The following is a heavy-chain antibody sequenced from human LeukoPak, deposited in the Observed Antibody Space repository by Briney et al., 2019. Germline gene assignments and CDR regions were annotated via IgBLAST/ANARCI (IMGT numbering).Heavy chain of an antibody. J-gene: IGHJ4*02. CDR3: ARGWGIAVTTTDY. CDR1: GYTFTGYY. V-gene: IGHV1-2*02. Sequence: GASVKVSCKASGYTFTGYYMHWVRQAPGQGLEWMGWINPNSGGANYAQKFQGRVTMTRDTSISTAYMELSSLRSEDTAVYYCARGWGIAVTTTDYWGQGTLVTVSS. CDR2: INPNSGGA. D-gene: IGHD6-19*01.